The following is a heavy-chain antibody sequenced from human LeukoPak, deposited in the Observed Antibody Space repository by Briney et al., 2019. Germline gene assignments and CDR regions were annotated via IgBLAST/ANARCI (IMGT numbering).Heavy chain of an antibody. J-gene: IGHJ4*02. V-gene: IGHV3-23*01. CDR1: GFTFSSYA. CDR2: ISGSGGST. CDR3: AKDSSSWYSPHFDY. Sequence: GGSLRLSCAASGFTFSSYAMSWVRQAPGKGLEWVSAISGSGGSTYYADSVKGRFAISRDNSKNTLYLQMNSLRAEDTAVYYCAKDSSSWYSPHFDYWGQGTLVTVSS. D-gene: IGHD6-13*01.